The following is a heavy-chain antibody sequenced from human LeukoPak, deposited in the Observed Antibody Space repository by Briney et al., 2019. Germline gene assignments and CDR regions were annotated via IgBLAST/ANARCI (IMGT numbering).Heavy chain of an antibody. CDR1: GGSFSGYY. CDR3: ARGLGYYYDTHFDY. D-gene: IGHD3-22*01. J-gene: IGHJ4*02. V-gene: IGHV4-34*01. CDR2: INHSGST. Sequence: SETLSLTCAVYGGSFSGYYWSWIRQPPGKGLEWIGEINHSGSTNYNPSLKSRVTISVDTSKNQFSLKLSSVTAADTAVYYCARGLGYYYDTHFDYWGQGTLVTVPS.